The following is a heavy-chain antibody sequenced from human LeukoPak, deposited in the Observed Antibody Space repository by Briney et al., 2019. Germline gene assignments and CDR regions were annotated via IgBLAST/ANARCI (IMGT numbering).Heavy chain of an antibody. V-gene: IGHV3-23*01. Sequence: GGSLRLSCAASGFTFSSYAMTWVRQAPGKGLEGVSSIGGSGSRTYYADSVKGRFTISRDNSKNTLYLQMNGLRAEDTAVYYCAKVQHSGGFLFFDYWGQGTPVTVSS. CDR3: AKVQHSGGFLFFDY. J-gene: IGHJ4*02. CDR2: IGGSGSRT. CDR1: GFTFSSYA. D-gene: IGHD2-15*01.